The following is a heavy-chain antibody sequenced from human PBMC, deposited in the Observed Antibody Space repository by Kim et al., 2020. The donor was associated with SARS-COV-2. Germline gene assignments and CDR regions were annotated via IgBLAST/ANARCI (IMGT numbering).Heavy chain of an antibody. Sequence: SETLSLTCSVSGISISSYYWSLIRQPPGKGLEWIGYIYCTGSANYNPSLRSRVTISVDTSKNQFSLKLSSVTAADTAIYYCAGTARGANFDYWGRGALVTVSS. CDR3: AGTARGANFDY. J-gene: IGHJ4*02. CDR1: GISISSYY. V-gene: IGHV4-59*08. CDR2: IYCTGSA. D-gene: IGHD1-26*01.